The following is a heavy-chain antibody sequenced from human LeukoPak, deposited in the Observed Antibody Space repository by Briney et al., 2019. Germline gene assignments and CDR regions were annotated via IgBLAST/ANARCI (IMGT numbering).Heavy chain of an antibody. CDR3: ARSLHISAPFDV. CDR2: INYSGST. CDR1: SGSTSSYY. V-gene: IGHV4-59*08. Sequence: SETLSLTCTVSSGSTSSYYWSWIRQPPGKGLEWIGYINYSGSTYNPSLKSRVTISVDTSKNQFSLRLSSVTAADTALYYCARSLHISAPFDVWGQGTLVTVSS. J-gene: IGHJ4*02. D-gene: IGHD2-21*01.